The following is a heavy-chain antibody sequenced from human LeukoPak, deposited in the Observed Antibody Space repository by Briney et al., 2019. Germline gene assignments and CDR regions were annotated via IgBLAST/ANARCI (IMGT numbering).Heavy chain of an antibody. Sequence: PGGSLRLSCAASDFNFITYAMSWVRQAPGKGLEWVSTISGGGDVTYYADPVKGRFTISRDTSKNTLYLQMNSLRVEDTAIYYCARDSSMLRGPLVIYYFDFGGQGTLVTVPS. D-gene: IGHD3-10*01. CDR3: ARDSSMLRGPLVIYYFDF. V-gene: IGHV3-23*01. J-gene: IGHJ4*02. CDR2: ISGGGDVT. CDR1: DFNFITYA.